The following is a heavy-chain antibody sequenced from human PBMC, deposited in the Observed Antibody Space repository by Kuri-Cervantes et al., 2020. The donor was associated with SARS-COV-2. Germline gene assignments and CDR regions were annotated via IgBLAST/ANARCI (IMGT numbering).Heavy chain of an antibody. CDR1: GGSISSNYYY. CDR2: IYYSGST. CDR3: ARQSPLELELSGDYYHYHMDV. J-gene: IGHJ6*02. D-gene: IGHD1-7*01. Sequence: SETLSLTCTVSGGSISSNYYYWGWIRQPPGKGLEWIGSIYYSGSTYYNPSLKSRVTISADTSKNQFSLKLSSVTAADTAVYYCARQSPLELELSGDYYHYHMDVWGQGTTVTVSS. V-gene: IGHV4-39*01.